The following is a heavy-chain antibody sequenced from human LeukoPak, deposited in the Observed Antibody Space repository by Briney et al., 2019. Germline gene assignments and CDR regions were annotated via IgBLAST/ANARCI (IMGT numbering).Heavy chain of an antibody. D-gene: IGHD6-25*01. CDR3: VRTARLFDH. Sequence: SETLSLTCSVSGASISSSYWSWIRQPPGKGLEVIGYIYYTGITNYNPSLKSRVTISLDTSKSQFPLKLSSVTAADAAVYYCVRTARLFDHWGQGTLVSVSS. J-gene: IGHJ4*02. CDR1: GASISSSY. V-gene: IGHV4-59*13. CDR2: IYYTGIT.